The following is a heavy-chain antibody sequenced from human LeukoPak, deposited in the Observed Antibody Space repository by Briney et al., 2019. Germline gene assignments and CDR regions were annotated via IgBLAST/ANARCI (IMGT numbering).Heavy chain of an antibody. D-gene: IGHD4-17*01. Sequence: GESLKISCKGSGYSFTSYWIGWVRQMPGKGLEWMGIIYPGDSDTTYSPSFQGQVTISADKSISTAYLQWSSLKASDTAMYYCARALDYGDYEDAFDIWGQGTMVTVSS. J-gene: IGHJ3*02. CDR3: ARALDYGDYEDAFDI. CDR1: GYSFTSYW. CDR2: IYPGDSDT. V-gene: IGHV5-51*01.